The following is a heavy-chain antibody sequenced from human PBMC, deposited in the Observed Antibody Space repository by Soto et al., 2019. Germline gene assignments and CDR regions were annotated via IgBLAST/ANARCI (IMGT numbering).Heavy chain of an antibody. Sequence: QVQLVESGGGVVQPGRSLRLSCAASGFTFSSYGMHWVRQAPGKGLEWVAVISYDGSNKYYADSVKGRFTISRDNSKNTLYLQMNSLRAEDTAVYYCAKDPAWFFWGNWDDGKGWFDPWGQGTLVTVSS. CDR3: AKDPAWFFWGNWDDGKGWFDP. D-gene: IGHD1-1*01. CDR1: GFTFSSYG. J-gene: IGHJ5*02. V-gene: IGHV3-30*18. CDR2: ISYDGSNK.